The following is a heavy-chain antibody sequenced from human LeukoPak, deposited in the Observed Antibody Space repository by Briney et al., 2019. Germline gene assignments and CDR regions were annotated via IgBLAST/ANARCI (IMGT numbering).Heavy chain of an antibody. J-gene: IGHJ4*02. D-gene: IGHD4-23*01. Sequence: GGSLRLSCAASGFTFSNYDMHWVRQAPGKGLEWVTVIWYDENNKYYADSVKGRFTISRDNSKNTLYLQMNSLRAEDTALYYCARDSNSRYFDYWGQGTLVTVSS. CDR2: IWYDENNK. V-gene: IGHV3-33*01. CDR1: GFTFSNYD. CDR3: ARDSNSRYFDY.